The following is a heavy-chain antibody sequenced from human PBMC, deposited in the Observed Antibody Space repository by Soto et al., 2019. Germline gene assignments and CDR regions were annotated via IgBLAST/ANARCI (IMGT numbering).Heavy chain of an antibody. D-gene: IGHD3-10*01. Sequence: EFQVMQSGGGLVQPRGSLRLACAASGFPFSTTDMSWVRQAPGKGLEWVSTIGGSGETTYYADSVKGRFTISRDNSKNTLYLQMNSLRADDTALYYCAKNSGWFNTWGQGALVTVSS. J-gene: IGHJ5*02. CDR2: IGGSGETT. V-gene: IGHV3-23*01. CDR3: AKNSGWFNT. CDR1: GFPFSTTD.